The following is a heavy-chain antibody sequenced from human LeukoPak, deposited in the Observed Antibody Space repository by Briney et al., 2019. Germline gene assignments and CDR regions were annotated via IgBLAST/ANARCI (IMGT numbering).Heavy chain of an antibody. CDR3: ARDLFYSVSGTYYDVGRVFNY. Sequence: PGASVKVSCKASGHTFTVHYIHWVRQGPGQGLEWLGWITLNSGDTHYAQKFQGRVTMTRDTSITTAYMELTSLRSDDTAVYYCARDLFYSVSGTYYDVGRVFNYWGQGTLVTVSS. CDR1: GHTFTVHY. V-gene: IGHV1-2*02. D-gene: IGHD3-10*01. J-gene: IGHJ4*02. CDR2: ITLNSGDT.